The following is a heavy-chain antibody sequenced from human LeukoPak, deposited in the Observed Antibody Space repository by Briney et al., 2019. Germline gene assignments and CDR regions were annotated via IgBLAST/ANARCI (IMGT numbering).Heavy chain of an antibody. CDR2: MYYSGST. V-gene: IGHV4-59*01. D-gene: IGHD1-26*01. J-gene: IGHJ4*02. CDR3: ARDNGTYYGLDS. Sequence: SETLSLTCTVSGGFISSYYWSWIRQPPGKGLEWIGYMYYSGSTIHNPSLKSRVTISVDTSRHQFSLKLSSMTAADTAVYYCARDNGTYYGLDSWGQGTLVTVSS. CDR1: GGFISSYY.